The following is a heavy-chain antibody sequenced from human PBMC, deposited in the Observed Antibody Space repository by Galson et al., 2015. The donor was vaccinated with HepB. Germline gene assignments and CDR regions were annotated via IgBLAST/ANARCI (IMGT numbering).Heavy chain of an antibody. V-gene: IGHV1-69*10. Sequence: SVKVSCKASGGTFSSYAISWVRQAPGQGLEWMGGIISILGIANYAQKFQGRVTITADKSTSTAYMELSSLRSEDTAVYYCARGGGYCSGGSCYWFDPWGQGTLVTVSS. J-gene: IGHJ5*02. D-gene: IGHD2-15*01. CDR1: GGTFSSYA. CDR2: IISILGIA. CDR3: ARGGGYCSGGSCYWFDP.